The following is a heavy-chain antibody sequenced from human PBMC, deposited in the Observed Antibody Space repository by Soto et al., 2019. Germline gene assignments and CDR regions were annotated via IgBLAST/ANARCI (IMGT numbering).Heavy chain of an antibody. CDR3: AKGDTTMITDYYAMDV. CDR2: ISGSGGSE. CDR1: GFTFTSYA. Sequence: GGSLRLSCAVSGFTFTSYAMTWVRQAPGKGLEWVSAISGSGGSEFYADSVKGRFTISRGNSKNTLYLQMKSLRAEDTALYYCAKGDTTMITDYYAMDVWGQGTTVTVPS. J-gene: IGHJ6*02. V-gene: IGHV3-23*01. D-gene: IGHD5-18*01.